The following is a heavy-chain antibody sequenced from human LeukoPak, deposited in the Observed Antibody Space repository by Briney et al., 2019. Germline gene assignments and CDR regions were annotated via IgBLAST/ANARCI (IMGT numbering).Heavy chain of an antibody. CDR3: AKGLKPAMASRSNYFDY. CDR1: GFSFSNYA. D-gene: IGHD2-8*01. V-gene: IGHV3-23*01. CDR2: ITGSGGST. J-gene: IGHJ4*02. Sequence: GGSLRLSCAASGFSFSNYAMNWVRQAPGKGLQWVSTITGSGGSTHYADSVRGRFTISRDNSKNTLYLQMNSLRADDTAVYYCAKGLKPAMASRSNYFDYWGQGALVTVSS.